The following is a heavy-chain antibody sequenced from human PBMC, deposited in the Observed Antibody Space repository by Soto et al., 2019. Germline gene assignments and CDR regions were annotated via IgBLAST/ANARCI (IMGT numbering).Heavy chain of an antibody. CDR1: GGTFSSYS. CDR2: IIPIFGTA. V-gene: IGHV1-69*13. D-gene: IGHD3-22*01. Sequence: SVKVSCKASGGTFSSYSISWVRQAPGQGLEWMGGIIPIFGTANYAQKFQGRVTITADESTSTAYMELSSLRSEDTAVYYCARRHYYDSSGYSNWFDPWGQGTLVTVSS. CDR3: ARRHYYDSSGYSNWFDP. J-gene: IGHJ5*02.